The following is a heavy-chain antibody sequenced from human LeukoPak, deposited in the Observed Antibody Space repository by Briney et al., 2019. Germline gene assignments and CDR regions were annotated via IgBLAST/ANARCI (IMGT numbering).Heavy chain of an antibody. Sequence: SETLSLTCTVSGYSISSGYYWGWIRQPPGKGLEWIGSIYHSGSTYYNPSPKSRVTISVDTSKNQFSLKLSSVTAADTAVYYCVRIYDILTGYYERDYFDYWGQGTLVTVSS. CDR3: VRIYDILTGYYERDYFDY. CDR1: GYSISSGYY. D-gene: IGHD3-9*01. J-gene: IGHJ4*02. V-gene: IGHV4-38-2*02. CDR2: IYHSGST.